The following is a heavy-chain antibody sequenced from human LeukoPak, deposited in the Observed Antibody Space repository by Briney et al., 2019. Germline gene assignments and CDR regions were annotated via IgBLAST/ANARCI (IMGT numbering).Heavy chain of an antibody. CDR2: IIPIFGTA. Sequence: GSSVKVSCKASGGAFSSYSISWVRQAPGQGLEWMGGIIPIFGTANYAQKFQGRVTITADASTSTAYMELSSLRSEDTAVYYCARVEGIAAAYRAWYFDLWGRGTLVTVSS. CDR3: ARVEGIAAAYRAWYFDL. CDR1: GGAFSSYS. D-gene: IGHD6-13*01. V-gene: IGHV1-69*01. J-gene: IGHJ2*01.